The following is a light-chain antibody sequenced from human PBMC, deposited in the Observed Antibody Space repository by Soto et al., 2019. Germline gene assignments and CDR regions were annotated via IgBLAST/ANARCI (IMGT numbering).Light chain of an antibody. V-gene: IGKV2-30*02. Sequence: DVVMTQSPLSLPATLGQPASISCRSSQSLVHSDGTTCLNWFQQRPRQSPRRLISKVSNRDSGVPDRFSGTWSGADFTLKISRVKAEDVGVYYCMQYAHWPHTFGQCTKLEIK. CDR2: KVS. CDR3: MQYAHWPHT. J-gene: IGKJ2*01. CDR1: QSLVHSDGTTC.